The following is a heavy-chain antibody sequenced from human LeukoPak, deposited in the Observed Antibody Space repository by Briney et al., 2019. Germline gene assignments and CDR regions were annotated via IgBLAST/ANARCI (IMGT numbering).Heavy chain of an antibody. CDR1: GFHFSTYG. J-gene: IGHJ4*02. Sequence: HGGSLRLSCAASGFHFSTYGMNWVRQAPGKGLEWVSYINTGSTTIHHADSVKGRFTISRDNTRNSLFLQMNSLRVEDTAVYFCARVPDDSWSGYFFDCWGQGTLVTVSS. V-gene: IGHV3-48*01. D-gene: IGHD3-3*01. CDR2: INTGSTTI. CDR3: ARVPDDSWSGYFFDC.